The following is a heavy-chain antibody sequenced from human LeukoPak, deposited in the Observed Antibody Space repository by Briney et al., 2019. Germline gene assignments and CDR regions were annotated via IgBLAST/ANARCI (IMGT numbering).Heavy chain of an antibody. V-gene: IGHV3-66*01. D-gene: IGHD7-27*01. J-gene: IGHJ4*02. Sequence: GGSLRLSCATSGFNLNANYMSWVRQAPGKGLEWVSVIYTGGNTDYAESVRGRFAISRDNSKQTLYLQMNSLRVEDTAVYYCARDSSNWGIFDYWGQGTLVTVSS. CDR2: IYTGGNT. CDR3: ARDSSNWGIFDY. CDR1: GFNLNANY.